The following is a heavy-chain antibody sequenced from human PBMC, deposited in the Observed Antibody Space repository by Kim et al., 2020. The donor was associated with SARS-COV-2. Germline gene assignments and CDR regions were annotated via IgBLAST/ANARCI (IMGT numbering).Heavy chain of an antibody. CDR3: AIYARMTTVTTSHNWFDP. J-gene: IGHJ5*02. CDR2: IIPILGIA. V-gene: IGHV1-69*04. D-gene: IGHD4-4*01. Sequence: SVKVSCKASGGTFSSYAISWVRQAPGQGLEWMGRIIPILGIANYAQKFQGRVTITADKSTSTAYMELSSLRSEDTAVYYCAIYARMTTVTTSHNWFDPWGQGTLVTVSS. CDR1: GGTFSSYA.